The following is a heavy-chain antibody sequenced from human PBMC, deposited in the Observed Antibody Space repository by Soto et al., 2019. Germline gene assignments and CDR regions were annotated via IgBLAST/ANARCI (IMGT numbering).Heavy chain of an antibody. J-gene: IGHJ4*02. CDR1: GGTSSSYR. D-gene: IGHD6-13*01. CDR3: ARDSGAKLSSS. Sequence: ASVKVSCKASGGTSSSYRFNWVRQARGQGLEWLGGIVPIYRTADYAQKFQGRVTITADESTRTVYMELSSLKSQDTALYYCARDSGAKLSSSWGQGTLVTVSS. V-gene: IGHV1-69*13. CDR2: IVPIYRTA.